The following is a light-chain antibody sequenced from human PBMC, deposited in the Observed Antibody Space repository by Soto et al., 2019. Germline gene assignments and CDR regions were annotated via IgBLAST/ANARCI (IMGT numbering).Light chain of an antibody. J-gene: IGKJ1*01. CDR3: QQRSNWLWT. V-gene: IGKV3-15*01. CDR2: GAS. Sequence: EIVMTQSPATLSVSPGERATLSCRASQSVSSNLAWYQQKPGQAPRFLIYGASTRATGIPARFSGSGSGTEFTLTISSLEPEDFAVYYCQQRSNWLWTFGQGTKVDI. CDR1: QSVSSN.